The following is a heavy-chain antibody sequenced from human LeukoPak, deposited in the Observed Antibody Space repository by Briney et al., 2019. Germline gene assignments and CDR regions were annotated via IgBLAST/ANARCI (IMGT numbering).Heavy chain of an antibody. CDR2: IYYSGST. J-gene: IGHJ5*02. V-gene: IGHV4-59*01. D-gene: IGHD3-22*01. Sequence: SETLSLTCTVSGGSISSYYWSWIRQPPGKGLEWIGHIYYSGSTNYNPSLKSRVTISVDTSKNQFSLKLSSVTATDTAVYYCARIGFRYDSSRYQHNWFDPWGQGTLVTVSS. CDR1: GGSISSYY. CDR3: ARIGFRYDSSRYQHNWFDP.